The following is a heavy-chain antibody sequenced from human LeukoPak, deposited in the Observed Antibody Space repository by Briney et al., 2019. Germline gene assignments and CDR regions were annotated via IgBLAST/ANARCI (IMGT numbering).Heavy chain of an antibody. CDR2: MSYSGST. V-gene: IGHV4-59*01. CDR3: ARGRILAAALRGDYYGMDV. CDR1: GGSLTSYY. J-gene: IGHJ6*02. D-gene: IGHD2-15*01. Sequence: SETLSLTCTVSGGSLTSYYWSWIRQPPGKGLEWIGHMSYSGSTNYNPSLKSRVTISVDTSKNQFSLKLSSVTAADTAVYYCARGRILAAALRGDYYGMDVWGQGTTVTVSS.